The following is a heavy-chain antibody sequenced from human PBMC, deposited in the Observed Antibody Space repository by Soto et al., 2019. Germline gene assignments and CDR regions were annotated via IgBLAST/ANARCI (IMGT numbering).Heavy chain of an antibody. Sequence: SETLSLTCTVSGGSISSGGYYWSWIRQNPGQGLEWIGYISYSGSTSYNPSLKSRVTISVDTSKNQFSLKLSSVSAADTAVYYCARGPYCSSTSCYWSWFDPWGQGTLVTVSS. CDR2: ISYSGST. J-gene: IGHJ5*02. CDR3: ARGPYCSSTSCYWSWFDP. D-gene: IGHD2-2*01. V-gene: IGHV4-31*02. CDR1: GGSISSGGYY.